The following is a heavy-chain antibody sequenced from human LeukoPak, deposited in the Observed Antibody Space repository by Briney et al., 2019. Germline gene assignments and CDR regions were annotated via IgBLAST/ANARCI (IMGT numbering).Heavy chain of an antibody. D-gene: IGHD6-19*01. J-gene: IGHJ4*02. V-gene: IGHV1-18*01. Sequence: GASVRVSCKASGYTFTSYGISWVRQAPGQGLEWMGWISAYNGNTNYAQKLQGRVTMTTDTSTSTAYMELRSLRSDDTAVYYCARDHSSGWYRGSGYWGQGTLVTVSS. CDR3: ARDHSSGWYRGSGY. CDR1: GYTFTSYG. CDR2: ISAYNGNT.